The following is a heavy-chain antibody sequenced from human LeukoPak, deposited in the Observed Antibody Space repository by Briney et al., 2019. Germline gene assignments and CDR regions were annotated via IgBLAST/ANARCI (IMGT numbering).Heavy chain of an antibody. Sequence: GASVKVSCKASGYTFTGYYMHWVRQAPGQGLEWMGWINPNSGGTYYAQKFQGRVTMTRDTSISTAYMELSSLRSEDTAVYYCATDGIPGATTTLDYWGQGTLVTVSS. CDR3: ATDGIPGATTTLDY. D-gene: IGHD1-26*01. CDR1: GYTFTGYY. J-gene: IGHJ4*02. V-gene: IGHV1-2*02. CDR2: INPNSGGT.